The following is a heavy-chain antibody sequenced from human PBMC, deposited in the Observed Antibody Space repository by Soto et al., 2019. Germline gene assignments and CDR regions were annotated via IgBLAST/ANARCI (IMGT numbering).Heavy chain of an antibody. J-gene: IGHJ4*02. CDR2: INSDGSST. D-gene: IGHD7-27*01. CDR1: GFTFSSYW. CDR3: ASSLLTPFDY. V-gene: IGHV3-74*01. Sequence: GGSLRLSCAASGFTFSSYWMHWVRQAPWKGLVWVSRINSDGSSTSYADSVKGRFTISRDNAKNTLYLQMNSLRAEDTAVYYCASSLLTPFDYWGQGTLVTVSS.